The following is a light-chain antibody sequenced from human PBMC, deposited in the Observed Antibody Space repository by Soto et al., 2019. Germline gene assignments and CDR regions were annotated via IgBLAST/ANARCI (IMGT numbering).Light chain of an antibody. V-gene: IGLV1-40*01. CDR1: SSNIGAGYD. CDR2: GAT. CDR3: QSYDSSLTGSV. J-gene: IGLJ2*01. Sequence: QSVLTQPPSVSGAPGQTVTISCTGSSSNIGAGYDVHWYQQLPGTAPKLLLYGATNRSSGIPDRFSGSKSGTSASLAITWLQAEDEAHYYCQSYDSSLTGSVFGGGTKLTVL.